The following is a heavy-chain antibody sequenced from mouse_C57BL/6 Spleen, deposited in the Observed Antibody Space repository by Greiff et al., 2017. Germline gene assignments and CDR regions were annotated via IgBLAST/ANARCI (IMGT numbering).Heavy chain of an antibody. CDR1: GYSFTGYY. CDR3: ASKKRELAFDY. CDR2: INPSTGGT. V-gene: IGHV1-42*01. J-gene: IGHJ2*01. D-gene: IGHD4-1*01. Sequence: EVQLQQSGPELVKPGASVKISCKASGYSFTGYYMNWVKQSPEKSLEWIGEINPSTGGTTYNQKFKAKATLTVDKSSSTAYMQLKSLTSEDSAVYYCASKKRELAFDYWGQGTTLTVSS.